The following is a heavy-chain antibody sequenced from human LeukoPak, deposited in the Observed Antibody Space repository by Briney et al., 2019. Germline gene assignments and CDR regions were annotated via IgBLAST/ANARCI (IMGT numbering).Heavy chain of an antibody. CDR2: IYPSDSDT. Sequence: GESLQISFQAVCCSFITSWIGWGRPMPGKGGEWRGIIYPSDSDTKYSSSFQGQVTMSVDKSTSTAYLQWSSLKPSDTAMYYCARRNLGGPDYWGQGTLVSVS. CDR3: ARRNLGGPDY. V-gene: IGHV5-51*01. D-gene: IGHD1-26*01. J-gene: IGHJ4*02. CDR1: CCSFITSW.